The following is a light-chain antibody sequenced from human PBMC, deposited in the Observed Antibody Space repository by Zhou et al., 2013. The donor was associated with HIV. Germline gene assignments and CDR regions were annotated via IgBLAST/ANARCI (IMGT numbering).Light chain of an antibody. CDR2: LGS. CDR3: MQVLQTPWT. CDR1: QSLLHSSGHNY. Sequence: DIVMSQSPVSLSVTPGESASISCRSSQSLLHSSGHNYLDWYLQKAGQPPQLLIYLGSNRASGVLHRVTGHGSGTEFTLEISTVQADDVGVYYCMQVLQTPWTFGQGTKGGNQT. V-gene: IGKV2-28*01. J-gene: IGKJ1*01.